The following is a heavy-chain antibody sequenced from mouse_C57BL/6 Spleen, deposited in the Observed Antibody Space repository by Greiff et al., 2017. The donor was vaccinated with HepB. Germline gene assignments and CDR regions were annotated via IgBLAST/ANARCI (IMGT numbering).Heavy chain of an antibody. CDR1: GYNFTSYW. CDR2: IDPNSGGT. Sequence: QVQLKQPGAELVKPGASVKLSCKASGYNFTSYWMHWVKQRPGRGLEWIGRIDPNSGGTKYNEKFKSKATLTVDKPSSTAYMQLSSLTSEDSAVYYCARSDYSNYDCYFDYWGQGTTLTVSS. V-gene: IGHV1-72*01. CDR3: ARSDYSNYDCYFDY. D-gene: IGHD2-5*01. J-gene: IGHJ2*01.